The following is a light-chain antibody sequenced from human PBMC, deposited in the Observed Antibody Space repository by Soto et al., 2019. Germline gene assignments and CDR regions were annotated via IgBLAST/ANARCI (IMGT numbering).Light chain of an antibody. Sequence: QSARTQPASVSGSPGQSITISCTGTSSNVGSYKLVSWYQQHPGKAPKLMIFEVNKRPSGVSNRFSGSESGNTASLTISGLKVEDEADYYCCSSGGSPTYVFGTGTKVTVL. CDR3: CSSGGSPTYV. CDR1: SSNVGSYKL. V-gene: IGLV2-23*02. J-gene: IGLJ1*01. CDR2: EVN.